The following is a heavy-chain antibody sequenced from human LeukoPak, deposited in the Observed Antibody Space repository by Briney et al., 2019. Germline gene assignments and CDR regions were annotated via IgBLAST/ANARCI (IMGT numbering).Heavy chain of an antibody. CDR1: GGSFSGYY. CDR2: INHSGST. V-gene: IGHV4-34*01. CDR3: AREVFRWRITMVRGVSPSFDI. J-gene: IGHJ3*02. Sequence: SETLSLTCAVYGGSFSGYYWSWLRQPPGKGLEWIGEINHSGSTNYNPSLKSRVTISVDTSKNQFSLKLSSVTAADTAVYYCAREVFRWRITMVRGVSPSFDIWGQGTMVTVSS. D-gene: IGHD3-10*01.